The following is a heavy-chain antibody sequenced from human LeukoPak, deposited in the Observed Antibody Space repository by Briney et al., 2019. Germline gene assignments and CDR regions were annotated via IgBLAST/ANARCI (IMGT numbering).Heavy chain of an antibody. J-gene: IGHJ5*02. CDR3: AREGGSSGRNWFDP. CDR2: IYYSGST. V-gene: IGHV4-39*07. CDR1: GGSISSSSYY. Sequence: SETLSLTCTVSGGSISSSSYYWGWIRQPPGKGLEWIGSIYYSGSTYYNPSLKSRVTISVDTSKNQFSLKLSSVTAADTAVYYCAREGGSSGRNWFDPWGQGTLVTVSS. D-gene: IGHD6-19*01.